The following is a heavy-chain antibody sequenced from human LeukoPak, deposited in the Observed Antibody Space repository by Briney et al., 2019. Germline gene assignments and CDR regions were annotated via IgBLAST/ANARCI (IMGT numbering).Heavy chain of an antibody. J-gene: IGHJ4*02. V-gene: IGHV1-8*03. CDR2: MNPNSGNT. Sequence: ASVKVSCKASGYTFTSYDINWVRQATGQGLEWMGWMNPNSGNTGYAQKFQGRVTITRNTSISTAYMELSSLRSEDTAVYYCARVYGRATYYYDSSGYYYIDGIDYWGQGTLVTVSS. D-gene: IGHD3-22*01. CDR3: ARVYGRATYYYDSSGYYYIDGIDY. CDR1: GYTFTSYD.